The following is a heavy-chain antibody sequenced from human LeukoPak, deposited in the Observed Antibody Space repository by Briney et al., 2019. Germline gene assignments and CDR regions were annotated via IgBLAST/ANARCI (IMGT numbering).Heavy chain of an antibody. CDR1: GFTFSSYS. V-gene: IGHV3-48*02. D-gene: IGHD4-23*01. CDR3: ARDLDGGRGKDY. CDR2: TTSSSSAI. Sequence: GGSLRLSCAASGFTFSSYSMNWVRQAPGEGLEWVSYTTSSSSAIYYADSVKGRFTIPGDNAQNSLYLQMNSLRDEDTAVYYCARDLDGGRGKDYWGQGTLVTVSS. J-gene: IGHJ4*02.